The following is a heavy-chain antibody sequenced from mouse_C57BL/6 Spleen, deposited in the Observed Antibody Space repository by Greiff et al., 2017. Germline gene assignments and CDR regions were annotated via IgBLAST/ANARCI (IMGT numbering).Heavy chain of an antibody. J-gene: IGHJ3*01. CDR3: ASRRYYGSSYRFAY. Sequence: VQLQQSGAELVKPGASVKLSCTASGFNFKDYYMHWVKQRPEQGLEWIGRIDPEDGATKYAPTFQGKATITADTSSNTAYLQLSSLTSEDTAVYYCASRRYYGSSYRFAYWGQGTLVTVSA. D-gene: IGHD1-1*01. CDR1: GFNFKDYY. V-gene: IGHV14-2*01. CDR2: IDPEDGAT.